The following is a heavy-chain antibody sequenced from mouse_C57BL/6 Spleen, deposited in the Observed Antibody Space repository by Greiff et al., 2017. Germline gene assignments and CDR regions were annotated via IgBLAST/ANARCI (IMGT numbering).Heavy chain of an antibody. J-gene: IGHJ1*03. CDR1: GFNIKDYY. V-gene: IGHV14-1*01. D-gene: IGHD1-1*01. CDR2: IDPEDGDT. CDR3: TTSQFYYGSSYDWYFDV. Sequence: VQLQQSGAELVRPGSSVKLSCTASGFNIKDYYMHWVKQRPEQGLEWIGRIDPEDGDTEYAPKFQGKATMTADTSSNPAYLQLSSLTSEDTAVYYCTTSQFYYGSSYDWYFDVWGTGTTVTVSS.